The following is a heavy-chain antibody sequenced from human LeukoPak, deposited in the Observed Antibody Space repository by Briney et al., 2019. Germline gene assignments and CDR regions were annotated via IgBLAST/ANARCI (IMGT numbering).Heavy chain of an antibody. J-gene: IGHJ6*03. Sequence: SETLSLTCSVSGDSISTSSYYWSWIRQPAGKGLEWIGRIYTSGSTNYNPSLKSRVTMSVDTSKNQFSLKLSSVTAADTAVYYCAAGYYYYMDVWGKGTTVTISS. CDR3: AAGYYYYMDV. CDR1: GDSISTSSYY. V-gene: IGHV4-61*02. CDR2: IYTSGST.